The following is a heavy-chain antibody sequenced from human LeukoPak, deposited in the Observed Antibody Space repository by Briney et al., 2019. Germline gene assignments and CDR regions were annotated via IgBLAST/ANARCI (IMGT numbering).Heavy chain of an antibody. V-gene: IGHV3-15*01. Sequence: GGSLRLSCAASGFTFSNAWMSWVRQAPGKGLEWVGRIKSKTDGGTTDYAAPVKGRFTISRDDSKNTLYLQMNSLKTEDTAVYYCTTDPRQATFIFYWGQGTLVTVSS. D-gene: IGHD5-12*01. CDR2: IKSKTDGGTT. CDR1: GFTFSNAW. CDR3: TTDPRQATFIFY. J-gene: IGHJ4*02.